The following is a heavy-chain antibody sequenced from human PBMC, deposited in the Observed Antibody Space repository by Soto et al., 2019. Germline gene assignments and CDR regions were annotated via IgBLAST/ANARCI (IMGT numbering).Heavy chain of an antibody. CDR2: ISSNGGST. CDR3: ARSGSYGLNYYYGMDV. V-gene: IGHV3-64*02. Sequence: GGSLRLSCAASGFTFSSYAMHWVRQAPGKGLEYVSAISSNGGSTYYADSVKGRFTISRDNSKNTLYLQMGSLRAEDMAVYYCARSGSYGLNYYYGMDVWGQGTTVTVSS. CDR1: GFTFSSYA. D-gene: IGHD1-26*01. J-gene: IGHJ6*02.